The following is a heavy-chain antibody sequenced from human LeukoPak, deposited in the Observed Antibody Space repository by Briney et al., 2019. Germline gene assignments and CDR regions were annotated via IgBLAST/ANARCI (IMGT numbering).Heavy chain of an antibody. CDR2: ISYDGTNT. J-gene: IGHJ4*02. CDR3: AKVHLTYYYDSSGYGFQDY. V-gene: IGHV3-30*18. Sequence: GGSLRLSCAASGLTFSSYAMHWVRQAPGKGLEWVAVISYDGTNTYYVDSVKGRFTISRDNSKNTLYLQMNSLRAEDTAVYYCAKVHLTYYYDSSGYGFQDYWGQGALVTVSS. D-gene: IGHD3-22*01. CDR1: GLTFSSYA.